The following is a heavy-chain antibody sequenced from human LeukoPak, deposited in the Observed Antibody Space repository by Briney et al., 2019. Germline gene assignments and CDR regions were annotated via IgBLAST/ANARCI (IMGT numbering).Heavy chain of an antibody. J-gene: IGHJ4*02. Sequence: ASVKVSRKASGYTFTSYYMHWVRQAPGQGLEWMGIINPSGGSTSYAQKFQGRVTMTRDTSTSAVYMELSSLRSEDTAVYYCARGYYDFWSGYGGSHFDYWGQGTLVTVSS. CDR2: INPSGGST. CDR3: ARGYYDFWSGYGGSHFDY. V-gene: IGHV1-46*01. CDR1: GYTFTSYY. D-gene: IGHD3-3*01.